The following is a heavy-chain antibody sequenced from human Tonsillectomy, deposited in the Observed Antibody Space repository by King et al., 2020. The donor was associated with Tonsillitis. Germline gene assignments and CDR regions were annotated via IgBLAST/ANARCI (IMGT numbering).Heavy chain of an antibody. D-gene: IGHD5-12*01. CDR1: GFSLITSGVG. CDR2: IYWDNHT. Sequence: ITLKESGPTLVKPTETLTLTCTFSGFSLITSGVGVGWIRQPPGKALEWLALIYWDNHTRYSPSLKSRLTITKDTSRNKVVLTMTNIDPVDTATYFCSRRHSGLLVAAPIRDAFDIWGRGTMVTVSS. J-gene: IGHJ3*02. V-gene: IGHV2-5*02. CDR3: SRRHSGLLVAAPIRDAFDI.